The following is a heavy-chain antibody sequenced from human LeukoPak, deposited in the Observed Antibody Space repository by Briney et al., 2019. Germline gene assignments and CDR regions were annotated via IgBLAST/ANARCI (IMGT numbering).Heavy chain of an antibody. Sequence: PSETLSLTCTVSGGSISSYYWSRIRQPPGKGLGWIGYIYYSGSTNYNPSLKSRVTISVDTSKNQFSLKLSSVTAADTAVYYCARYYYYGMDVWGQGTTVTVSS. CDR3: ARYYYYGMDV. CDR2: IYYSGST. V-gene: IGHV4-59*01. J-gene: IGHJ6*02. CDR1: GGSISSYY.